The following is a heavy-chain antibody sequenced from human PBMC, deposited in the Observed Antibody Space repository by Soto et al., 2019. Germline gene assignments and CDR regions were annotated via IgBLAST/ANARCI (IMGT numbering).Heavy chain of an antibody. Sequence: ESLKTSCRGSGYSLASFWIGWVRQKPGKGLEWMGIIYPGDSDTRYSPSFQGQVTISADKSISTAYLQWSSLKASDTAMYYCARQGYGDRYYYYGMDIWGQGTTVTVSS. CDR3: ARQGYGDRYYYYGMDI. V-gene: IGHV5-51*01. CDR1: GYSLASFW. CDR2: IYPGDSDT. D-gene: IGHD4-17*01. J-gene: IGHJ6*02.